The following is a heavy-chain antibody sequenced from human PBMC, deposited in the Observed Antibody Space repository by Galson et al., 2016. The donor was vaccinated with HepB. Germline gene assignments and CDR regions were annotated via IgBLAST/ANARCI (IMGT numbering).Heavy chain of an antibody. CDR1: GFTFGDFA. CDR2: ISYTGLSS. Sequence: SLRLSCAASGFTFGDFAMTWVRQVPGKRLEWVSAISYTGLSSDYADSVKGRFTISRDNSKNPLYLQMNSLRAEDTAIYYCAKDRGYGPYGDFCHFDSWGQGTLVIVSS. D-gene: IGHD2-21*02. V-gene: IGHV3-23*01. CDR3: AKDRGYGPYGDFCHFDS. J-gene: IGHJ4*02.